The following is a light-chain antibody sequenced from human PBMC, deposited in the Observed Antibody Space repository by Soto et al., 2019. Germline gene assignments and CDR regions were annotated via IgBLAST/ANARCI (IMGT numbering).Light chain of an antibody. Sequence: EIVFTHSPGTLSLSPWERATLSCRASQSVSNNYLAWYQQKPGQAPRLLIYGASNRATGIPARFSGSGYGTDFTLTISSLEPEDFAVYHCQQRSNWFGQGTKVDIK. CDR2: GAS. CDR1: QSVSNNY. V-gene: IGKV3-11*01. J-gene: IGKJ1*01. CDR3: QQRSNW.